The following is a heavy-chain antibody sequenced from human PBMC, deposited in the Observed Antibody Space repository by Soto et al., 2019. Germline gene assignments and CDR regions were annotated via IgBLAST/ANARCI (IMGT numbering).Heavy chain of an antibody. CDR2: ISSSGKTI. V-gene: IGHV3-48*03. D-gene: IGHD5-12*01. CDR3: ARDTSTHRGYDLGIDY. CDR1: GFTFSTYE. Sequence: EVQLVESGGGLVQPGGSLRLSCVASGFTFSTYEMNWVRQAPGKGLEWVSYISSSGKTIYYADSAKCRFTISRDNAKNSLYLQMNRRRAEDTAVYYCARDTSTHRGYDLGIDYCGQGTLVTVSS. J-gene: IGHJ4*02.